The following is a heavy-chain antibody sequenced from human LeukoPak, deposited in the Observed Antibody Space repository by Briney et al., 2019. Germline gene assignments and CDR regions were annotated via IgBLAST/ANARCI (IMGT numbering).Heavy chain of an antibody. V-gene: IGHV4-59*08. CDR3: ARQRSGYSYGLDY. Sequence: SETLSLTCSVSGGSISSYYWSWIRQPPGKGLEWIGHIHYSGSTSYNPSLKSRVTISVDTSKNQFSLKLSSVTAADTAVYYCARQRSGYSYGLDYWGQGTLVTVSS. J-gene: IGHJ4*02. CDR1: GGSISSYY. CDR2: IHYSGST. D-gene: IGHD5-18*01.